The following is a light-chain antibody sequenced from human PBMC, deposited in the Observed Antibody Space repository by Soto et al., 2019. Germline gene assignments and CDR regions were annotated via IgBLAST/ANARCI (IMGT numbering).Light chain of an antibody. V-gene: IGKV3-11*01. Sequence: EXXLTQSPATLSLSPGERATLSCRASQSVSSYLAWYQQKPGQAPRLLIYDASNRATGIPARFSGSGSGTDFTLTISSLEPEDFAVYYCQQRSNWPTFGQGTKLEIK. CDR1: QSVSSY. J-gene: IGKJ2*01. CDR3: QQRSNWPT. CDR2: DAS.